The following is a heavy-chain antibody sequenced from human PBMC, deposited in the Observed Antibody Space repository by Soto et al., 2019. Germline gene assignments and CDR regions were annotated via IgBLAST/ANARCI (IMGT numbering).Heavy chain of an antibody. Sequence: EVQLVESGGGLVKPGGSLRLSCAASGFTFSTYSMNWVRQAPGKGLEWVSSISSSSGYIYYADSVKGRFTISRDNAKNSLYLQMNSRRAEDTAVYYCARINTATWLVDYWGQGTLVTVSS. D-gene: IGHD5-18*01. CDR2: ISSSSGYI. CDR3: ARINTATWLVDY. J-gene: IGHJ4*02. V-gene: IGHV3-21*01. CDR1: GFTFSTYS.